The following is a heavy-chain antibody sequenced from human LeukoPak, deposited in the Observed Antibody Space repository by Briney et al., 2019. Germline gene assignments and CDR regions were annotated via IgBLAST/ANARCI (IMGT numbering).Heavy chain of an antibody. CDR2: ISGSGGST. CDR3: AKSGMVRGVRYFDY. CDR1: GFTFSSYA. V-gene: IGHV3-23*01. Sequence: GGSLRLSRAASGFTFSSYAMSWVRQAPGKGLEWASAISGSGGSTYYADSVKGRFTISRDNSKNTLYLQMNSLRAEDTAVYYCAKSGMVRGVRYFDYWGQGTLVTVPS. J-gene: IGHJ4*02. D-gene: IGHD3-10*01.